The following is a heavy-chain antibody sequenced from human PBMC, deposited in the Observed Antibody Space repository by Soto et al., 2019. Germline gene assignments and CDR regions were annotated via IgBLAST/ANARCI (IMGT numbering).Heavy chain of an antibody. J-gene: IGHJ5*02. CDR3: ARSVFP. V-gene: IGHV4-31*03. CDR1: GCSISSGGYY. CDR2: IYYIGCT. Sequence: QVQLQESGPGLVKPSQNQSLACTVSGCSISSGGYYWYWIRQHPGEGLEWIGYIYYIGCTYYNPSLKSRVTISPDTSKNQFSLKLSSVTAADTAVYYCARSVFPWGQGTLVTVSS.